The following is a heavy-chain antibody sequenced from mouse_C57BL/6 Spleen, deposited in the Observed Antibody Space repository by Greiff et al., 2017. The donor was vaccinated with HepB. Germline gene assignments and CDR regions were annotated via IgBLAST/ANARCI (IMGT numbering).Heavy chain of an antibody. CDR3: SMEPIYYYGSSYVAMDY. V-gene: IGHV1-15*01. CDR1: GYTFTDYE. J-gene: IGHJ4*01. D-gene: IGHD1-1*01. CDR2: IDPETGGT. Sequence: QVQLQQSGAELVRPGASVTLSCKASGYTFTDYEMHWVKQTPVHGLEWIGAIDPETGGTAYNQKFKGKAILTADKSSSTAYLELRSLTSEDSAVYCCSMEPIYYYGSSYVAMDYWGQGTSVTVSS.